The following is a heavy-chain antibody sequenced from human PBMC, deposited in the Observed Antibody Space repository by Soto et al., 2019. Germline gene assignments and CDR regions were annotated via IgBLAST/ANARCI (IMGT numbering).Heavy chain of an antibody. D-gene: IGHD3-10*01. CDR3: NIPTGLTEIDY. V-gene: IGHV3-15*01. Sequence: GGSLRLSCAVSGFTFSGAWMTWVRQAPGKGLEWVGRIKRKIDGETTDYAAPVKGRFTISRDDSKNTLYLQMNSLKTEDTAMYYCNIPTGLTEIDYWGQGALVTVSS. CDR1: GFTFSGAW. CDR2: IKRKIDGETT. J-gene: IGHJ4*02.